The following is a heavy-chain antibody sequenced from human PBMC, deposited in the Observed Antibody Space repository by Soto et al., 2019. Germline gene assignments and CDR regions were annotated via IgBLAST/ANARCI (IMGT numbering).Heavy chain of an antibody. CDR1: GYTLIMYY. Sequence: QVQLVQSGAEVKKPGASVKVSCKASGYTLIMYYIHWMRQAPGQGLEWMGLINPSGGSTTYAQKFQGRVPMTRDTATSTVYMDLSSLKSEDTAVYYCASSPYSSGYYYAIDYWGQGTQVTVSS. V-gene: IGHV1-46*01. D-gene: IGHD3-22*01. CDR2: INPSGGST. CDR3: ASSPYSSGYYYAIDY. J-gene: IGHJ4*02.